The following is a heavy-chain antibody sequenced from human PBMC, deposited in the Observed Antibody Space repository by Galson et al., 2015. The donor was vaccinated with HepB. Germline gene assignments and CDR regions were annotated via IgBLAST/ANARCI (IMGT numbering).Heavy chain of an antibody. J-gene: IGHJ6*02. CDR3: AKDPGGWFGELLSHYYYGMDV. Sequence: SLRLSCAASGFTFSSYAMSWVRQAPGKGLEWVSAISGSGGSTYYADSVKGRFTISRDNSKNTLYLQMNSLRAEDTAVYYCAKDPGGWFGELLSHYYYGMDVWGQGTTVTVSS. CDR1: GFTFSSYA. V-gene: IGHV3-23*01. CDR2: ISGSGGST. D-gene: IGHD3-10*01.